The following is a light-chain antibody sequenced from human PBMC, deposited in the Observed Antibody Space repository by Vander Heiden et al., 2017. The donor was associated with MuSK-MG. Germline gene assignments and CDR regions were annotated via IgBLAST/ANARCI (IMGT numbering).Light chain of an antibody. V-gene: IGKV3-15*01. Sequence: ERVMTQSPATLSVSPGERATLSCRASQSVNSNLAWYQQKPGQAPRLLIYGASTRATGIPARFSGSGSGTEFTLTISSLQSEDFAVYYCQQYKNWPRTFGQGTKVEIK. CDR3: QQYKNWPRT. J-gene: IGKJ1*01. CDR2: GAS. CDR1: QSVNSN.